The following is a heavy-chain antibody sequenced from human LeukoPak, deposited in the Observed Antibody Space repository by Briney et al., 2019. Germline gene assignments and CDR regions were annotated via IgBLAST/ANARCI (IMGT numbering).Heavy chain of an antibody. CDR1: GGSISNYC. J-gene: IGHJ4*02. CDR3: ARNLIPEQLVVNF. CDR2: IYYTGST. Sequence: PSETLSLTCTVSGGSISNYCWNWIRQPPGKGLEWIGYIYYTGSTNYNPSLKSRVTMSVDTSKNQFSLNLQSVTPEDTAVYYCARNLIPEQLVVNFWGQGTLVTVSS. D-gene: IGHD6-13*01. V-gene: IGHV4-59*01.